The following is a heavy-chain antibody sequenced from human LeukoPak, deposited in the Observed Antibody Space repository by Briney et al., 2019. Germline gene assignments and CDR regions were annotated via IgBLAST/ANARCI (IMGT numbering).Heavy chain of an antibody. J-gene: IGHJ3*02. D-gene: IGHD1-26*01. V-gene: IGHV1-69*13. Sequence: SVTVSCKASGGTFSSYAISWVRQAPGQGLEWMGGIIPIFGTANYAQKFQGRVTITADESTSTAYMELSSLRSEDTAVYYCARNRIVGPWVAFDIWGQGTMVTVSS. CDR2: IIPIFGTA. CDR3: ARNRIVGPWVAFDI. CDR1: GGTFSSYA.